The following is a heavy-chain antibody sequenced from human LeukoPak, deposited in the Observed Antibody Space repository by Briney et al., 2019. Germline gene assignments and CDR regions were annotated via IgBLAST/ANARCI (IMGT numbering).Heavy chain of an antibody. CDR1: GYTFTGYY. Sequence: ASVKVSCKASGYTFTGYYMHWVRQAPGQGLEWMGWINPNSGGTNDAQKFQGRVTITRDTSISTAYMELSRLRSDDTAVYYCARRSIAALWFDYWGQGTLVTVSS. D-gene: IGHD6-6*01. J-gene: IGHJ4*02. V-gene: IGHV1-2*02. CDR2: INPNSGGT. CDR3: ARRSIAALWFDY.